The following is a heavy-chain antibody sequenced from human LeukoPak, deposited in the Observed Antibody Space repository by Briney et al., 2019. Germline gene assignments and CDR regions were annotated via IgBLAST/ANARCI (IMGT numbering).Heavy chain of an antibody. CDR1: GFTFSSYE. V-gene: IGHV3-48*03. Sequence: GGSLRLSCAASGFTFSSYEMHWVRQAPGKGLEWVSCISSSGRTIYYADSVRGRLTISRDNAKNSLYLQMNGLRAEDTATYYCAREAWDAFDIWGRGTRVTVSS. CDR3: AREAWDAFDI. J-gene: IGHJ3*02. CDR2: ISSSGRTI.